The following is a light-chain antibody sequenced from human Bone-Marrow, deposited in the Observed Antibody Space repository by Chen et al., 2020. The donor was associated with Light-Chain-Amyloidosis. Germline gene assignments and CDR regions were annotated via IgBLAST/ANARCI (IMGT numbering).Light chain of an antibody. CDR1: SSDVGGYNY. J-gene: IGLJ2*01. CDR3: SSYTSSSTLVV. Sequence: QSALTQPASVSGSPGQSITISCTGTSSDVGGYNYVSWYQQHPGKAPKLMIYDVSNRPSGVSTRFSGSKSGHTASLPISGLQAEDEADYYCSSYTSSSTLVVFGGGTKLTVL. CDR2: DVS. V-gene: IGLV2-14*01.